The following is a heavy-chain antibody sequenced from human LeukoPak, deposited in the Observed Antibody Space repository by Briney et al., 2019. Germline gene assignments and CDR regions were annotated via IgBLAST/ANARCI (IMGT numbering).Heavy chain of an antibody. J-gene: IGHJ3*02. CDR3: ARTLGGQLWLRIPAFDI. V-gene: IGHV5-51*01. D-gene: IGHD5-18*01. CDR1: EYSFPNYC. CDR2: IYPGDSDT. Sequence: KYGESLKISCKHSEYSFPNYCIGWVRQLPGKGLEWMGIIYPGDSDTRYSPSFQGQVTISADKSISTAYLQWSSLKASDTAMYYCARTLGGQLWLRIPAFDIWGQGTMVTVSS.